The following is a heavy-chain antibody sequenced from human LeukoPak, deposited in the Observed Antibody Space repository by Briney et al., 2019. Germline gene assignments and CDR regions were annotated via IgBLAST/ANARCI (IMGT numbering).Heavy chain of an antibody. CDR2: IIPILGIA. J-gene: IGHJ5*02. CDR1: GGTFSSYA. CDR3: ARDVGRFGELSGNWFDP. Sequence: ASVKVSCKASGGTFSSYAISWVRQAPGQGLEWMGRIIPILGIANYAQKFQGRVTITADKSTSTAYMELSSLRSEDTAVYYCARDVGRFGELSGNWFDPWGQGTLVTVSS. V-gene: IGHV1-69*04. D-gene: IGHD3-10*01.